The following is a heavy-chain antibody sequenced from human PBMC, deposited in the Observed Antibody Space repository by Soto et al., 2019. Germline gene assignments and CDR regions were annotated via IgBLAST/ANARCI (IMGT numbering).Heavy chain of an antibody. J-gene: IGHJ4*02. V-gene: IGHV1-18*01. CDR1: GYTFISYG. Sequence: ASVKVSCKASGYTFISYGLCWVRQAPGQGLEWMGWISTYNGNANYAQKFHGRVTMTTDTSTNTAHMELRNLRSDDTAVYYCATDSLNPRYFEYWGQGTPVTVSS. CDR3: ATDSLNPRYFEY. CDR2: ISTYNGNA.